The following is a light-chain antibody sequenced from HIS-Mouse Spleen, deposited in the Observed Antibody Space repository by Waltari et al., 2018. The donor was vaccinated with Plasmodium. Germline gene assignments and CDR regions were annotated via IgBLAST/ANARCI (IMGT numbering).Light chain of an antibody. V-gene: IGKV3-20*01. CDR1: QLVSSSY. J-gene: IGKJ4*01. Sequence: EIVLTQSPGTLSLSPGERATLSCRASQLVSSSYLAWYQQKPCQAPRLLIYGASSRATGIPGRFSGSGSGTDFTLTISRLEPEDFAVYYCQQYGSSPQITFGGGTKVEIK. CDR2: GAS. CDR3: QQYGSSPQIT.